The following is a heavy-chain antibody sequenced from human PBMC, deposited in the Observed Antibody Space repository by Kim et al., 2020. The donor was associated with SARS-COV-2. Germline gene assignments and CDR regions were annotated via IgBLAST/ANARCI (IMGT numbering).Heavy chain of an antibody. Sequence: SVKVSCKASGYIFTDRYLHWVRQAPGQALEWMGWITPFNGNTDYAQEFQDRVTITRDRPLSTAYMELSSLRSEDTAMYYCARENDDAFDIWGQGTMVTVSS. CDR1: GYIFTDRY. V-gene: IGHV1-45*02. CDR3: ARENDDAFDI. J-gene: IGHJ3*02. CDR2: ITPFNGNT.